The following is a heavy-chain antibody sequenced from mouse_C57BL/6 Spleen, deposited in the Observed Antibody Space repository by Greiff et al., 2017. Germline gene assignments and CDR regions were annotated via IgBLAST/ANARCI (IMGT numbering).Heavy chain of an antibody. J-gene: IGHJ2*01. CDR2: IDPSDSYT. CDR1: GYTFTSYW. Sequence: VQLQQPGAELVMPGASVKLSCKASGYTFTSYWMHWVKQRPGQGLEWIGEIDPSDSYTNYNQKFKGKSTLTVDKSSSTAYMQLSSLTSEDSAVYYCARRGNPFDYWGQGTTLTVSS. V-gene: IGHV1-69*01. CDR3: ARRGNPFDY. D-gene: IGHD2-1*01.